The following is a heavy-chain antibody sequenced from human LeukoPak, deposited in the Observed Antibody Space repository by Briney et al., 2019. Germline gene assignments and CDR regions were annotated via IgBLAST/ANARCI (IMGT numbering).Heavy chain of an antibody. J-gene: IGHJ4*02. CDR1: GFTFSSYS. CDR2: ISSSSSTI. D-gene: IGHD2-21*02. CDR3: ARDLGVRVVVTAMYY. V-gene: IGHV3-48*01. Sequence: GGSLRLSCAASGFTFSSYSMNWVRQAPGKGLEWVSYISSSSSTIYYADSVKGRFTISRDNAKNSLYLQMNSLRAEDTAVYYCARDLGVRVVVTAMYYWGQGTLVTVSS.